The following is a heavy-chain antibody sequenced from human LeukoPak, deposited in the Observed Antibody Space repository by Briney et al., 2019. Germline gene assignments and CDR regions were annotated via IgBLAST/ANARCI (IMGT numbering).Heavy chain of an antibody. J-gene: IGHJ6*02. CDR1: GGXFGTDA. D-gene: IGHD3-9*01. CDR2: IIPILGIP. CDR3: ARVNDNWSYAMDV. Sequence: RASVKVSCKASGGXFGTDAISWVRQAPGQGLECLGRIIPILGIPKYEQKFQGRVTITADKSTSTAYMELSSLRSDDTAVYYCARVNDNWSYAMDVWGQGTTVTVSS. V-gene: IGHV1-69*04.